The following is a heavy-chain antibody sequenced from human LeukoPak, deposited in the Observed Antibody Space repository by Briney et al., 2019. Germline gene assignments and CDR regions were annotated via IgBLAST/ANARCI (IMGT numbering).Heavy chain of an antibody. V-gene: IGHV1-18*01. CDR1: GYSFSSYG. J-gene: IGHJ3*02. D-gene: IGHD5-18*01. CDR3: ARDLARGYSYGYNAFDI. Sequence: ASVKVSCKAFGYSFSSYGIGWVRQAPRQGLDWMGWITAGNGNTNYAQKVQGRVTMTTDTYTSTAYMELRSLRSDDTAVYFCARDLARGYSYGYNAFDIWGQGTMVTVSS. CDR2: ITAGNGNT.